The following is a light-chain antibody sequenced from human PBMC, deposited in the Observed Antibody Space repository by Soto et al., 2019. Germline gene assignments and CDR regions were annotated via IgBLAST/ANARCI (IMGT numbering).Light chain of an antibody. CDR1: QSVSSN. V-gene: IGKV3-20*01. CDR3: QQFRSSLRT. CDR2: GVS. Sequence: EIVMTQSPATLSVSPGERATLSCRASQSVSSNLAWYQQKPGQAPRLLIYGVSGRATGIPDRFSGSGSGTDFTLTISGLEPEDFAVYFCQQFRSSLRTFGQGTRVEV. J-gene: IGKJ1*01.